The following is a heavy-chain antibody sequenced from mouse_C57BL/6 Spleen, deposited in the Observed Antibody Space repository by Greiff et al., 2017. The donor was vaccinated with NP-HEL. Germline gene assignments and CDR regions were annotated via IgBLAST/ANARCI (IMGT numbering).Heavy chain of an antibody. CDR3: ARWLNLYYAMDY. V-gene: IGHV1-80*01. CDR1: GYAFSSYW. CDR2: IYPGDGDT. J-gene: IGHJ4*01. Sequence: VQLQQSGAELVKPGASVKISCKASGYAFSSYWMNWVKQRPGKGLEWIGQIYPGDGDTNYNGKFKGKATLTADKSSSTAYMQLSSLTSEDSAVYFCARWLNLYYAMDYWGQGTSVTVSS.